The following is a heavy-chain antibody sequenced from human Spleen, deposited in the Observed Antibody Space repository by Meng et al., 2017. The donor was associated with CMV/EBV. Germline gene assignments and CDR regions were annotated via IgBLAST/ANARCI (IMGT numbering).Heavy chain of an antibody. CDR2: MYYSGST. V-gene: IGHV4-61*01. CDR1: GGSVSSDNYY. D-gene: IGHD4-23*01. J-gene: IGHJ3*02. CDR3: ASSAYGGKFTDAFDI. Sequence: GSLRLSCTVSGGSVSSDNYYWSWIRQPPGKGLEWIGYMYYSGSTNYNPSLKSRVTMSVDTSKKQISLKLSSVLAADTAVYYCASSAYGGKFTDAFDIWGQGTMVTVSS.